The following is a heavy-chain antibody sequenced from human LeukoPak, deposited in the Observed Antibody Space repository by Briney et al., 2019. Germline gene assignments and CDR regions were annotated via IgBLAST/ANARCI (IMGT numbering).Heavy chain of an antibody. CDR1: GGSISSYY. D-gene: IGHD3-3*01. CDR2: IYYSGST. V-gene: IGHV4-59*01. Sequence: SETLSLTCTVSGGSISSYYWSWIRQPPGKGLEWIGYIYYSGSTNYNPSLKSRVTISVDTSKNQFSLKLSSVTAADTAVYYCARDCTYYDFWSGYSSPHYYYYGMDVWGQGTTVTVSS. CDR3: ARDCTYYDFWSGYSSPHYYYYGMDV. J-gene: IGHJ6*02.